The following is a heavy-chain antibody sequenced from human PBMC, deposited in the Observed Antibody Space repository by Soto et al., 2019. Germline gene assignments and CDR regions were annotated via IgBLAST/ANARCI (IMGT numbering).Heavy chain of an antibody. J-gene: IGHJ5*02. CDR1: GGTFSSYA. Sequence: VASVKVSCKASGGTFSSYAISWVRQAPGQGLEWMGGIIPIFGTANYAQKFQGRVTITADESTSTAYMELSSLRSEDTAVYYCARALVVPAAFNWFDPWGQGTLVTVSS. CDR3: ARALVVPAAFNWFDP. CDR2: IIPIFGTA. D-gene: IGHD2-2*01. V-gene: IGHV1-69*13.